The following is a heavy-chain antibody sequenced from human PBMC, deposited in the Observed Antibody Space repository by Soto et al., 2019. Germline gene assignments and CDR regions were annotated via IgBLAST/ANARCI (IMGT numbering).Heavy chain of an antibody. Sequence: SETLSLTCAVYGGSFSGHYWTWIRQPPGKGLEWIGEINHSGSTNYNPSLKSRVTISVDTSKNQFSLKLGSVTAADTAVYYCAKLHCITSNCVPLDPWGRGTLVTVSS. CDR1: GGSFSGHY. J-gene: IGHJ5*02. CDR3: AKLHCITSNCVPLDP. CDR2: INHSGST. V-gene: IGHV4-34*01. D-gene: IGHD3-10*01.